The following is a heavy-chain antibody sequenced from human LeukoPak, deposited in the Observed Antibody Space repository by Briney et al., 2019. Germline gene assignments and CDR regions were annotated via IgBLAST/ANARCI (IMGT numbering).Heavy chain of an antibody. V-gene: IGHV4-38-2*02. Sequence: SETLSLTCTVSGYFISSGYYWGWIRQPPGKGLEWIGSIYYSGSTYYNPSLKSRVTISVDKSKNQFSLKLSSVTAADTAVYYCARVGKDTARTFDYWGQGTLVTVSS. D-gene: IGHD5-18*01. CDR3: ARVGKDTARTFDY. CDR2: IYYSGST. CDR1: GYFISSGYY. J-gene: IGHJ4*02.